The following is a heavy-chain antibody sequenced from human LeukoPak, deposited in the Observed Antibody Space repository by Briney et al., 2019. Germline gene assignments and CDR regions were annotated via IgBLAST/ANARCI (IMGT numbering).Heavy chain of an antibody. D-gene: IGHD6-25*01. CDR3: ASSLLRSVSPPRSY. CDR1: GYTFTDYY. Sequence: ATVKISCKASGYTFTDYYMHWVQQAPGQGLEWMGWISAYNGNTNYAQKLQGRVTMTTDTSTSTAYMELRSLRSDDTAVYYCASSLLRSVSPPRSYWGQGTLVTVSS. J-gene: IGHJ4*02. V-gene: IGHV1-18*04. CDR2: ISAYNGNT.